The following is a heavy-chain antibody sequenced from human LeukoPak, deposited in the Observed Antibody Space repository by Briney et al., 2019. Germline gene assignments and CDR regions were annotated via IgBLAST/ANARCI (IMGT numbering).Heavy chain of an antibody. D-gene: IGHD5-12*01. CDR3: AKGGSGYALNRFDP. CDR2: IPSSVSP. J-gene: IGHJ5*02. Sequence: KPSVTLSLTCTVSGGSIGSYYWRWLPQRPGKGREWFIHIPSSVSPNYNTCLKSRVTISVAPSKNQLTLRLSAVAAANTAVYYCAKGGSGYALNRFDPWGQGTLVTVSS. CDR1: GGSIGSYY. V-gene: IGHV4-59*01.